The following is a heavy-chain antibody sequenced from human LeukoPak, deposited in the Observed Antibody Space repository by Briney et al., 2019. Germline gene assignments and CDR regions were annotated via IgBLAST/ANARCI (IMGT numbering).Heavy chain of an antibody. V-gene: IGHV3-11*06. CDR3: AREGSSPVVPYMDV. J-gene: IGHJ6*04. Sequence: PGGSLRLSCAASGFTFSDYYMSWIRQAPGKGPEWVSYISSSSSYTNYADSVKGRFTISRDNTKNPLYLQMNSLRAEDTAVYYCAREGSSPVVPYMDVWGKGTTVTVSS. D-gene: IGHD6-13*01. CDR2: ISSSSSYT. CDR1: GFTFSDYY.